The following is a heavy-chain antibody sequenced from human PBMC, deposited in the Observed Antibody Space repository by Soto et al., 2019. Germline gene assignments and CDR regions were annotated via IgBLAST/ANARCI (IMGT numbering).Heavy chain of an antibody. J-gene: IGHJ4*02. V-gene: IGHV4-31*03. CDR2: IYYSGST. D-gene: IGHD5-18*01. CDR3: ARGVDDPAMLDY. Sequence: QVQLQESGPGLVKPSQTLSLTCTVSGGSISSGGYYWSWIRQHPGKGLEWIGYIYYSGSTYYNPSLQSRLTISVDTSKNQFSLKLSSVTAADTAVYYCARGVDDPAMLDYWGQGTLVTVSS. CDR1: GGSISSGGYY.